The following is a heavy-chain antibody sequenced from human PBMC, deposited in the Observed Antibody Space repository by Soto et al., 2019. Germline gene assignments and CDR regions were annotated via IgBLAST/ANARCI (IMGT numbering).Heavy chain of an antibody. D-gene: IGHD3-22*01. Sequence: GVSLGVSCTGSGGTIIDDHIYWVRKAQGQGGGRVGRSRDKPQGYSTAYAASVKGRFTTSRDESKNSAYLQMDSLKTDGTAVYYCVSATYISASSRYTRCRDYRGQGTLGTVSS. J-gene: IGHJ4*02. CDR2: SRDKPQGYST. CDR3: VSATYISASSRYTRCRDY. V-gene: IGHV3-72*01. CDR1: GGTIIDDH.